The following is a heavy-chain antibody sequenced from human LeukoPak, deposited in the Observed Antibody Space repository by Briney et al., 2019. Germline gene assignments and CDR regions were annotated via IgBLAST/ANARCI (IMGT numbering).Heavy chain of an antibody. D-gene: IGHD3-22*01. CDR3: ARGGYYDSSGPSDY. V-gene: IGHV3-66*02. Sequence: GGSLRLSCAASGFTVSSNYMSWVCQAPGKGLEWVSVIYSGGSTYYADSVKGRFTISRDNSKNTLYLQMNSLRAEDTAVYYCARGGYYDSSGPSDYWGQRTLVTLSS. CDR2: IYSGGST. J-gene: IGHJ4*02. CDR1: GFTVSSNY.